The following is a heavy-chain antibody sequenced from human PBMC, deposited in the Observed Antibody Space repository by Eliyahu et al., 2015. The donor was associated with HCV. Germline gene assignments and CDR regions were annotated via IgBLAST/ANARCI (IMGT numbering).Heavy chain of an antibody. V-gene: IGHV3-23*01. CDR3: AKSYTVTTFPIHDP. CDR2: ISGXGGST. J-gene: IGHJ5*02. CDR1: GFXFSSYA. Sequence: EVQLLESGGGLVQPGGSLRLSCXASGFXFSSYAMSWVRQAXGKGXEXVSAISGXGGSTYYADSVKGRFTISRDNSKNTLYLQMNSLRAEDTAVYYCAKSYTVTTFPIHDPWGQGTLVTVSS. D-gene: IGHD4-17*01.